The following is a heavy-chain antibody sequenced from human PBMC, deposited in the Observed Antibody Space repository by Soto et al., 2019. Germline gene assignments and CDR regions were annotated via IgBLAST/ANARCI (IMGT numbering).Heavy chain of an antibody. D-gene: IGHD5-12*01. CDR3: ARWLGYGPHFDY. V-gene: IGHV4-30-4*01. CDR1: GGSISSGDYY. J-gene: IGHJ4*02. Sequence: PSETLSLTCTVSGGSISSGDYYWSWIRQPPGKGLEWIGYIYYSGSTYYNPSLKSRVTISVDTSKNQFSLKLSSVTAADTAVYYCARWLGYGPHFDYRGQGTLVTVSS. CDR2: IYYSGST.